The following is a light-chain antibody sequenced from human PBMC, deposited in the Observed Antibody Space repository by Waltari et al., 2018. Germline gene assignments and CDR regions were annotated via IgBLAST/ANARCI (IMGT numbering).Light chain of an antibody. Sequence: AFQLTQAPSSLSASVGDRVTITCRASQAISSALAWYQQKPGKAPNLLIYDASNLESGVPSRFSGSGSGTHFTLTISSLQPADFATYYCQQLHSYPVTFGGGTKVEIK. J-gene: IGKJ4*01. CDR1: QAISSA. V-gene: IGKV1-13*02. CDR2: DAS. CDR3: QQLHSYPVT.